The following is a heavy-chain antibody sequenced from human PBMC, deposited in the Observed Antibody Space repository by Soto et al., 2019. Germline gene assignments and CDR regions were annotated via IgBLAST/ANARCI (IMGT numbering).Heavy chain of an antibody. CDR1: GGTFSSYA. V-gene: IGHV1-69*12. CDR3: ARGVPATAGYYYYGMDV. CDR2: IIPIFGTA. D-gene: IGHD2-2*01. J-gene: IGHJ6*02. Sequence: QVQLVQSGAEVKKPGSSVKVSCKASGGTFSSYAISWVRQAPGQGLEWMGGIIPIFGTANYAQKFQGRVTITADESXSXXYMELSSLRSEDTAVYYCARGVPATAGYYYYGMDVWGQGTTVTVSS.